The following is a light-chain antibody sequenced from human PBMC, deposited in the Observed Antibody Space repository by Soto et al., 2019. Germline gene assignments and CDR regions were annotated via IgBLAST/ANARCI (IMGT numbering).Light chain of an antibody. V-gene: IGKV3-20*01. CDR1: QSLSSNY. J-gene: IGKJ2*01. CDR3: QQYGSSVRT. Sequence: EIVLTQSPGTLSLSPGERATLSCRASQSLSSNYLAWYQQKPGQALRLLIYGASSRATGIPDRFSGSGSGTDFTLTISRLEPEDFAVYYCQQYGSSVRTFDQGTKLEIK. CDR2: GAS.